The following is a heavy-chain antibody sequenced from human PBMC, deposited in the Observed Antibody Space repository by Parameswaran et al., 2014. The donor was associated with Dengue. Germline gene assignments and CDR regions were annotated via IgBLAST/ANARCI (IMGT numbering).Heavy chain of an antibody. CDR3: ARGGVDYDYVWGSTNFDY. Sequence: RWIRQPPGKGLEWIGYIYYSGSTYYNPSLKSRVTISVDTSKNQFSLKLSSVTAADTAVYYCARGGVDYDYVWGSTNFDYWGQGTLVTVSS. CDR2: IYYSGST. D-gene: IGHD3-16*01. V-gene: IGHV4-30-4*01. J-gene: IGHJ4*02.